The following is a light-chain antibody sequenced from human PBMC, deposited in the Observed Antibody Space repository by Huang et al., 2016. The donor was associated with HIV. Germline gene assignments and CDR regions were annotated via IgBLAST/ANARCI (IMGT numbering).Light chain of an antibody. V-gene: IGKV3-15*01. Sequence: EIVMTQSPATLSVSPGERATLSCRASQSGSSNLAWYQQKPGQAPRLLIYGASTRATGIPARFSGRGSGTEFTLTISSLRSEDLAVYYCQQYNNWPRTFGQGTKVEIK. CDR1: QSGSSN. CDR3: QQYNNWPRT. J-gene: IGKJ1*01. CDR2: GAS.